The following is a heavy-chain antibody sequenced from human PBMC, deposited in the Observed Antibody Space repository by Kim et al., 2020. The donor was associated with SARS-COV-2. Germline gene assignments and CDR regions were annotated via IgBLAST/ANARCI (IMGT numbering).Heavy chain of an antibody. J-gene: IGHJ3*02. CDR3: ARVVVGATADDAFDI. D-gene: IGHD1-26*01. Sequence: PSLKSRVTISVDTSKNQFSLKLSSVTAADTAVYYCARVVVGATADDAFDIWGQGTMVTVSS. V-gene: IGHV4-34*01.